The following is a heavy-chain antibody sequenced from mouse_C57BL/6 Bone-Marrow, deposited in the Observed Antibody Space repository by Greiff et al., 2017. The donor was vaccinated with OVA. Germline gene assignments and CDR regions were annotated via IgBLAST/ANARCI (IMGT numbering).Heavy chain of an antibody. D-gene: IGHD2-4*01. CDR3: AREDDYDWYFDV. Sequence: LVESGPELVKPGASVKISCKASGYAFSSSWMNWVKQRPGKGLEWIGRIYPGDGDTNDNGKFKGKATLTADKSSSTAYMQLSSLTSEDSAVYCCAREDDYDWYFDVWGTGTTVTVSS. CDR1: GYAFSSSW. V-gene: IGHV1-82*01. CDR2: IYPGDGDT. J-gene: IGHJ1*03.